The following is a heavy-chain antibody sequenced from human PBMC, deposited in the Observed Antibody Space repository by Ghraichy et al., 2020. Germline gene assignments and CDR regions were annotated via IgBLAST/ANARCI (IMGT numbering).Heavy chain of an antibody. J-gene: IGHJ4*02. V-gene: IGHV4-4*09. Sequence: SETLSLTFTVSGGSISSYYWSWIRQPPGKGLEWIGYIYTSGSTNYNPSLKSRVTISVDTSKNQFSLKLSSVTAADTAVYYCARHSPGIRFLFYFDYWGQGTLVTVSS. CDR1: GGSISSYY. CDR2: IYTSGST. D-gene: IGHD3-10*01. CDR3: ARHSPGIRFLFYFDY.